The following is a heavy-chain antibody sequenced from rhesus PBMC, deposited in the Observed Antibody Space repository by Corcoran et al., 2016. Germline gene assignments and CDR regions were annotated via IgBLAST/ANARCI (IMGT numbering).Heavy chain of an antibody. CDR3: ARETAAGTYFEY. Sequence: QVQLQESGPGLLKPSDTLSLPSAVPVCSLTVVNGWGWLRQPPGKGLECVGIIYSSNGNTYYNASLKSRVTISIDTSKNQFSLKLNSVTAADTAVYYCARETAAGTYFEYWGQGVPVTVSS. V-gene: IGHV4S7*01. CDR2: IYSSNGNT. CDR1: VCSLTVVNG. J-gene: IGHJ4*01. D-gene: IGHD6-25*01.